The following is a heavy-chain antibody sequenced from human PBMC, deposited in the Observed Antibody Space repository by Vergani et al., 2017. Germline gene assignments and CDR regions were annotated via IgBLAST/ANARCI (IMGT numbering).Heavy chain of an antibody. CDR1: GYTFTSYA. D-gene: IGHD2-21*02. V-gene: IGHV1-3*01. Sequence: QVQLVQSGAEVKKPGASVKVSCKASGYTFTSYAMHWVRQAPGQRLEWMGWINAGNGNTKYSQKSQGRVTITRDTSASTAYMELSSLRSEDTAVYYCARDTVVTAIRYYYYYGMDVWGQGTTVTVSS. CDR2: INAGNGNT. J-gene: IGHJ6*02. CDR3: ARDTVVTAIRYYYYYGMDV.